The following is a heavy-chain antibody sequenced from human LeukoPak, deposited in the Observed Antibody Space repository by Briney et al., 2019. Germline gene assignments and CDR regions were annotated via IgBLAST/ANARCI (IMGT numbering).Heavy chain of an antibody. CDR1: GGSFSGYY. CDR3: ARGVITFGGVIYGMDV. Sequence: SETLSLTCAVYGGSFSGYYWSWIRQPPGKGLEWIGEINHSGSTNYNPSLKSRVTISVDTSKNQFSLKLSSVTAADTAVYYCARGVITFGGVIYGMDVWGQGTTVTVCS. D-gene: IGHD3-16*01. CDR2: INHSGST. J-gene: IGHJ6*02. V-gene: IGHV4-34*01.